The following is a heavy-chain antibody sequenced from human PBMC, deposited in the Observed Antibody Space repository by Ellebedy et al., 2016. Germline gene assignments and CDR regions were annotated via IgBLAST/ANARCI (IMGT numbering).Heavy chain of an antibody. Sequence: GESLKISXAASGFTFSSYAMSWVRQAPGKGLEWVAVISYDGSNKYYADSVKGRFTISRDNSKNTLYLQMNSLRAEDTAVYYCAKDREWLASYFDYWGQGTLVTVSS. J-gene: IGHJ4*02. D-gene: IGHD6-19*01. CDR3: AKDREWLASYFDY. V-gene: IGHV3-30*18. CDR1: GFTFSSYA. CDR2: ISYDGSNK.